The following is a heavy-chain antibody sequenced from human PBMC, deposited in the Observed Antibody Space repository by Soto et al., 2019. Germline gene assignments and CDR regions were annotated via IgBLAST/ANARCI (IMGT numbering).Heavy chain of an antibody. D-gene: IGHD3-3*01. V-gene: IGHV1-2*02. CDR2: INPATGAA. Sequence: QLHLVQSGAVVKKPGASVTVSCSASGYPVTAYYMHWVRQAPGRGLEWMGGINPATGAAKYTQTFQGRVTMTRDTSKSTVFMEPSGLTSADTAVFYCARGGGVGVAGSAAFDMWGQGTLVTVSS. CDR3: ARGGGVGVAGSAAFDM. J-gene: IGHJ3*02. CDR1: GYPVTAYY.